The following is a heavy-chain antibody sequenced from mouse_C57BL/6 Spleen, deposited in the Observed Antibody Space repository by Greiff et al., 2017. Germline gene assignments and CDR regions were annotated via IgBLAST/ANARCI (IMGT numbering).Heavy chain of an antibody. J-gene: IGHJ4*01. Sequence: VQLKESGPELVKPGASVKIPCKASGYTFTDYNMDWVKQSHGKSLEWIGAINPNNGGTIYNQKFKGKATLTVDKSSSTAYMELRSLTSEDTAVYYCAREGMGRDAMDYWGQGTSVTVSS. CDR3: AREGMGRDAMDY. V-gene: IGHV1-18*01. CDR2: INPNNGGT. D-gene: IGHD4-1*01. CDR1: GYTFTDYN.